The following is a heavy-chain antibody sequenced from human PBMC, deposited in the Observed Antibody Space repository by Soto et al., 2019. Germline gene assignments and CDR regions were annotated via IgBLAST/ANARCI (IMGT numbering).Heavy chain of an antibody. CDR3: ARDPTPGGGNY. CDR2: IYHSGST. Sequence: PSETLSLTCAVSGYSISSGYYWGWIRQPPGKGLEWIGSIYHSGSTYYNPSLKSRVTISVDTSKNQFSLKLSSVTAADTAVYYCARDPTPGGGNYWGQGTLVTVSS. V-gene: IGHV4-38-2*02. D-gene: IGHD2-8*02. J-gene: IGHJ4*02. CDR1: GYSISSGYY.